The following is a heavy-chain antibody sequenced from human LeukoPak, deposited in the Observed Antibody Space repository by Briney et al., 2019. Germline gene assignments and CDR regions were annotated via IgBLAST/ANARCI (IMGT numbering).Heavy chain of an antibody. Sequence: SSETLSLTCTVSGGSISSSSHYWGWIRQPPGKGLEWIGSIYFSGSTDYNPSLKSRVSISIDTSKNQFSLKLSSVTAADTAVYYCARGGGTTGTTLAAFDIWGQGTMVTVSS. CDR2: IYFSGST. J-gene: IGHJ3*02. V-gene: IGHV4-39*07. D-gene: IGHD1-1*01. CDR1: GGSISSSSHY. CDR3: ARGGGTTGTTLAAFDI.